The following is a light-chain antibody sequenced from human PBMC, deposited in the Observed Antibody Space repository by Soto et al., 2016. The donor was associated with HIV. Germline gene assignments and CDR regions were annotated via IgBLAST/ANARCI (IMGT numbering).Light chain of an antibody. CDR1: QDINNY. CDR3: QQTYKTPYT. Sequence: DIQMTQSPSSLSASVGDRVTITCRASQDINNYLAWFQQKPGKAPKLLIYAASSLQSGVPSRFSGSGSGTDFTLTINSLQSGDFATYYCQQTYKTPYTFGQGTNLEIK. V-gene: IGKV1-16*01. J-gene: IGKJ2*01. CDR2: AAS.